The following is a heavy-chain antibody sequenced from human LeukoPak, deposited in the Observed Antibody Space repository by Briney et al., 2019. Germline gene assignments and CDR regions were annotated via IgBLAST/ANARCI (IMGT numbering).Heavy chain of an antibody. CDR2: IYYSGST. J-gene: IGHJ4*02. Sequence: PSETLSLTCTVSGGSISSYYWSWIRQPPGEGLEWIGYIYYSGSTNYNPSLKSRVTISVDTSKNQFSLKLSSVTAADTAVYYCAGTYYYDSSGYYHYSLWGQGTLVTVSS. CDR3: AGTYYYDSSGYYHYSL. CDR1: GGSISSYY. D-gene: IGHD3-22*01. V-gene: IGHV4-59*01.